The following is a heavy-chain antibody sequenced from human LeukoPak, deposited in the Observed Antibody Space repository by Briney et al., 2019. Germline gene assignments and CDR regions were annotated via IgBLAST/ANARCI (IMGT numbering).Heavy chain of an antibody. CDR1: GDSISSSSYY. V-gene: IGHV4-39*01. Sequence: PSWTLSLTCTVSGDSISSSSYYWGWIRQPPGKGLEWIGSMYYSGSTYYNQSLKSRVTISVDTSKNQFSLRLSSVTAADTAVYYCARSNYYYYYYMDVWGKGTTVTVSS. J-gene: IGHJ6*03. CDR2: MYYSGST. CDR3: ARSNYYYYYYMDV. D-gene: IGHD4-11*01.